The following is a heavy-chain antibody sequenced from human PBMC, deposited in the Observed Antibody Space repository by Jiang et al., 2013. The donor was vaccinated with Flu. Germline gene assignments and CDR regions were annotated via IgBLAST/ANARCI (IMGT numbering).Heavy chain of an antibody. CDR2: IYYSGST. CDR3: ARAGYCSSTSCYLYYYYGMDV. Sequence: GPGLVKPSETLSLTCTVSGGSISSYYWSWIRQPPGKGLEWIGYIYYSGSTNYNPSLKSRVTISVDTSKNQFSLKLSSVTAADTAVYYCARAGYCSSTSCYLYYYYGMDVWGKGTTVTVSS. D-gene: IGHD2-2*01. CDR1: GGSISSYY. V-gene: IGHV4-59*08. J-gene: IGHJ6*04.